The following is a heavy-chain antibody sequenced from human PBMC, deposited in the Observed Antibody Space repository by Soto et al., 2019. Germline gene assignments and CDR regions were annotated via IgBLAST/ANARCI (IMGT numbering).Heavy chain of an antibody. Sequence: ASVKVSCKASGYTFTSYGISWVRQAPGQGLEWMGWISAYNGNTNYAQKLQGRVTMTTDTSTSTAYMELRSLRSDDTAVYYCARDHGKDSSSSETSYNWFDPWGQGTLVTVSS. CDR3: ARDHGKDSSSSETSYNWFDP. J-gene: IGHJ5*02. CDR2: ISAYNGNT. CDR1: GYTFTSYG. D-gene: IGHD6-6*01. V-gene: IGHV1-18*01.